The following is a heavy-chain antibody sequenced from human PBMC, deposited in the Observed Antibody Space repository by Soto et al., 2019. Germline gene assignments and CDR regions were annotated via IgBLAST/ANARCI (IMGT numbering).Heavy chain of an antibody. Sequence: PGGSLRLSCAASGFTFDDYTMHWVRQAPGKGLEWVSLISWDGGSTYYADSVKGRFTISRDNSKNSLYLQMSSLRTEDTALYYCAKEAPADFWVRNGMDVWGQGTTVTVSS. CDR2: ISWDGGST. V-gene: IGHV3-43*01. D-gene: IGHD3-3*01. CDR3: AKEAPADFWVRNGMDV. CDR1: GFTFDDYT. J-gene: IGHJ6*02.